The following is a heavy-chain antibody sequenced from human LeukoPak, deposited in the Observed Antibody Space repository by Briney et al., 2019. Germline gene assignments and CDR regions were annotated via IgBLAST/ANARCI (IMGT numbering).Heavy chain of an antibody. V-gene: IGHV3-21*01. J-gene: IGHJ4*02. CDR1: GFTFSSYS. D-gene: IGHD4-17*01. CDR2: ISSSSSYI. CDR3: ARDPYDYGDYGASKNLDY. Sequence: SGGSLRLSCAASGFTFSSYSMNWVRQAPGKGLEWVSSISSSSSYIYYADSVKGRFTISRDNAKNSLYLQMNSLRAEDTAVYYCARDPYDYGDYGASKNLDYRGQGTLVTVSS.